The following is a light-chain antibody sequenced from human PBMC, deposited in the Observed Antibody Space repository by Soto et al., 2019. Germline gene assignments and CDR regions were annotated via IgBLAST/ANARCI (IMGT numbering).Light chain of an antibody. CDR1: QSISSY. CDR2: AAS. Sequence: DIQMTQSPSSLSASVGDRVTITCRASQSISSYLNWYQQKPGKAPKLLIYAASSLQSGVPSRFSGSGSGTDFTLTISSLQPEDFATYYCQQTYNPPRTFGQGTKVESK. J-gene: IGKJ1*01. CDR3: QQTYNPPRT. V-gene: IGKV1-39*01.